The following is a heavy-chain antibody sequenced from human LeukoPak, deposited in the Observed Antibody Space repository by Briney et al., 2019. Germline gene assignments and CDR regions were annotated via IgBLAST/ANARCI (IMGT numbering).Heavy chain of an antibody. J-gene: IGHJ4*02. CDR1: EGTFSSYA. CDR3: ARGYSSGWYRGRHFDY. D-gene: IGHD6-19*01. Sequence: ASVKVSCKASEGTFSSYAISWVRQAPGQGLEWMGGIIPIFGTANYAQKFQGRVTITADESTSTAYMELSSLRSEDTAVYYCARGYSSGWYRGRHFDYWGQGTLVTVSS. CDR2: IIPIFGTA. V-gene: IGHV1-69*13.